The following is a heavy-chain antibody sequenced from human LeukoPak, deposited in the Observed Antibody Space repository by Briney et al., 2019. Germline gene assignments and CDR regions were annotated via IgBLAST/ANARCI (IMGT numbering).Heavy chain of an antibody. V-gene: IGHV5-51*01. Sequence: GESLKISCKGSGHIFSNYWIGWVRQMPGKGLEWMGIIYPPDSDTKYSPSFQGQVTISADKSINTAYLQWSSLKASDTAMYYCARQRGRGIAAPDYWGQGTLVTVSS. CDR2: IYPPDSDT. CDR3: ARQRGRGIAAPDY. J-gene: IGHJ4*02. D-gene: IGHD6-6*01. CDR1: GHIFSNYW.